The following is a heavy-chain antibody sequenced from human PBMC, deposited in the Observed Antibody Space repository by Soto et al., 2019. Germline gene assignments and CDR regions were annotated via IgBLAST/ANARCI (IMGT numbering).Heavy chain of an antibody. D-gene: IGHD2-2*02. J-gene: IGHJ4*02. Sequence: ASETLSLTCTVSGGSISSGGYYWSWIRQHPGKGLEWIGYIYYSGSTYYNPSLKSRVTISVDTSKNQFSLKLSSVTAADTAVYYCARDLEYTTHFDYWGQGTLVTVSS. CDR3: ARDLEYTTHFDY. CDR2: IYYSGST. V-gene: IGHV4-31*03. CDR1: GGSISSGGYY.